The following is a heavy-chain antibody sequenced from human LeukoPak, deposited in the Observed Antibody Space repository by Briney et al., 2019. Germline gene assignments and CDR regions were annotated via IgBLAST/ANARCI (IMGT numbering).Heavy chain of an antibody. Sequence: SVKVSCKASGGTFSSYAISWVRQAPGQGLEWMGRIIPILGIANYAQKFQGRVTITAHKSTSTAYMELSSLRSEDTAVYYCARDTRSGWYHWYFDLWGRGTLVTVSS. V-gene: IGHV1-69*04. CDR3: ARDTRSGWYHWYFDL. CDR1: GGTFSSYA. D-gene: IGHD6-19*01. J-gene: IGHJ2*01. CDR2: IIPILGIA.